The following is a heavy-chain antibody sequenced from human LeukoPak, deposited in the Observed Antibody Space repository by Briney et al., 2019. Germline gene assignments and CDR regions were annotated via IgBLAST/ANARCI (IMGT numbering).Heavy chain of an antibody. V-gene: IGHV3-74*01. Sequence: RSGRLSSAVSGFAFSTYWMHWVRQARGQGRVWVSHIRSNGGTTTYADSVKGRFTISRDNAKNTLYLQMNSLRAKDTPVYYCARDRGYTQDYWGQGTLVTVSS. CDR1: GFAFSTYW. CDR3: ARDRGYTQDY. J-gene: IGHJ4*02. CDR2: IRSNGGTT. D-gene: IGHD5-12*01.